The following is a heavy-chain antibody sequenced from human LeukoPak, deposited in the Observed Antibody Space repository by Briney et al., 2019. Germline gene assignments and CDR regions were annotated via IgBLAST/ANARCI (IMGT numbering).Heavy chain of an antibody. D-gene: IGHD5-18*01. CDR3: ARGRRGYSYGHTYYYFDY. J-gene: IGHJ4*02. V-gene: IGHV4-34*01. CDR1: GGSFSGSY. Sequence: SETLSLTCAVYGGSFSGSYWSWLRQPPGKGLERIGEINHSGSTNYNPSLKSRVTISVGTSKNQFSLKLSSVTAADTAVYYCARGRRGYSYGHTYYYFDYWGQGTLVTVSS. CDR2: INHSGST.